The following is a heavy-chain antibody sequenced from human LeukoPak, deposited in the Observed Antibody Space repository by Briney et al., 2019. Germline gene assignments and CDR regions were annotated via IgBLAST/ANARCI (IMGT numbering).Heavy chain of an antibody. Sequence: GGSLRLSCAASRFTFNTYAMSWVRQAPGKGLEWVSGISGSGDSTYYADSVKGRSTISRDNSKNILYLQMNSLRAEDTAVYYCARARYCSSTSCYLDYWGQGTLVTVSS. CDR3: ARARYCSSTSCYLDY. D-gene: IGHD2-2*01. J-gene: IGHJ4*02. CDR2: ISGSGDST. V-gene: IGHV3-23*01. CDR1: RFTFNTYA.